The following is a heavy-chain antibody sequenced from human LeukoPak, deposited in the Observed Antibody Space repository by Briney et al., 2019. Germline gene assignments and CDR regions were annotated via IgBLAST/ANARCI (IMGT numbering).Heavy chain of an antibody. D-gene: IGHD3-22*01. CDR2: IIPIFGTA. Sequence: SVKVSCKASGGTFSSYAISWVRQAPGQGLEWMGGIIPIFGTANYAQKFQGRVTITADESTSTAYMELSSLRSEDTAVYYCAREERNYYDSSGYIDYWGQGTLVTVSS. J-gene: IGHJ4*02. CDR3: AREERNYYDSSGYIDY. V-gene: IGHV1-69*13. CDR1: GGTFSSYA.